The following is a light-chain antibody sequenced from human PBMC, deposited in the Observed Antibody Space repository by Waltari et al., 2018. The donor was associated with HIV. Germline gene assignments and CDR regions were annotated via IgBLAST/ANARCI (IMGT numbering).Light chain of an antibody. V-gene: IGKV1-27*01. CDR2: AAS. Sequence: DIQMSQVPSSLSASVGDRVTITCRASRDIKNDFAWYQQKAGEAPKLLIYAASTLRSGVPSRFRGSGSGTDFALTINALQPEDVASYYCQNYDSAPVAFGQGTRLEI. CDR1: RDIKND. CDR3: QNYDSAPVA. J-gene: IGKJ5*01.